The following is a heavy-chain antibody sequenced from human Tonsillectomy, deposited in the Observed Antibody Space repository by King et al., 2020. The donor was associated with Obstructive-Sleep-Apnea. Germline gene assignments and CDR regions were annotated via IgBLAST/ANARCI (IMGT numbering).Heavy chain of an antibody. D-gene: IGHD6-13*01. CDR1: GFTFDDYG. V-gene: IGHV3-20*04. CDR2: INWNGGST. J-gene: IGHJ4*02. Sequence: VQLVESGGGVERPGGSLRLSCAASGFTFDDYGMSWVRQSPGKGLEWVSGINWNGGSTSYADSVKGRFTISRGNAKNSLSLQMNSLRVEDTALYYCVRDPGMAAAATWGDYFDYWGQGTLVTVSS. CDR3: VRDPGMAAAATWGDYFDY.